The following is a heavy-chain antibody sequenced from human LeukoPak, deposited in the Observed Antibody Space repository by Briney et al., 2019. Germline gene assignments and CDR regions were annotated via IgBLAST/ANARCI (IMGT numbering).Heavy chain of an antibody. J-gene: IGHJ6*02. Sequence: GGSLRLSCGASGFTLSSYGMHGVRQAPGKGREWGAAISYEGSNKYYADSVKGRFPISRDNSKNTLYVHMNSLRAEDTAVYYCAKAMGEPYCCGMDVGGRGTTATVS. CDR2: ISYEGSNK. V-gene: IGHV3-30*18. D-gene: IGHD3-16*01. CDR1: GFTLSSYG. CDR3: AKAMGEPYCCGMDV.